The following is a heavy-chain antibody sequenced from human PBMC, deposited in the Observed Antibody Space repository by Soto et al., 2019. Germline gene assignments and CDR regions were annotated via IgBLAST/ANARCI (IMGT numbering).Heavy chain of an antibody. Sequence: ASVKVSCKASGYTFTSYGISWVRQAPGQGLEWMGWISAYNGNTNYAQKLQGRVTMTTDTSTSTAYMELRSLRSDDTAVYYCAKDRSLIVGATTSIFDYWGQGTLVTVSS. J-gene: IGHJ4*02. CDR3: AKDRSLIVGATTSIFDY. V-gene: IGHV1-18*01. CDR1: GYTFTSYG. CDR2: ISAYNGNT. D-gene: IGHD1-26*01.